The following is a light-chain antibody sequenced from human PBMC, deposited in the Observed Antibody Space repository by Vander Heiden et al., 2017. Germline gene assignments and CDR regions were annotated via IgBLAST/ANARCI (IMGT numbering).Light chain of an antibody. CDR2: GNG. V-gene: IGLV1-40*01. Sequence: QSVLTQPPSVPGAPGQRVTISCTGSSSNIGAGYDVHWYQQLPETAPKLLIYGNGNRTSGVPDRFSGSKSGPSASLAITGLQAEDEADYYYQSYDSSLSGSVVFGGGTKLTVL. J-gene: IGLJ2*01. CDR3: QSYDSSLSGSVV. CDR1: SSNIGAGYD.